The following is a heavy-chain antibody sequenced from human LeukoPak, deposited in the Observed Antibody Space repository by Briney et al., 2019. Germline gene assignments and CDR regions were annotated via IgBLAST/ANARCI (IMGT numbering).Heavy chain of an antibody. D-gene: IGHD2-15*01. CDR2: IYSSGST. J-gene: IGHJ3*02. V-gene: IGHV4-59*12. CDR3: ARGYCSGGSCYFDAFDI. CDR1: GGSISNYY. Sequence: SETLSLTCTVSGGSISNYYWTWIRQPPGKGLEWIGNIYSSGSTNYNPSLKSRVTISVDTSKNQFSLELSSVTAADTAVYYCARGYCSGGSCYFDAFDIWGHGTLVTVSS.